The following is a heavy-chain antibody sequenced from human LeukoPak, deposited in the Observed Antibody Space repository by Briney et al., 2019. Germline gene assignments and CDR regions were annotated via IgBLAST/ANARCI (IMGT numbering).Heavy chain of an antibody. J-gene: IGHJ4*02. CDR2: IIPILGIA. CDR3: ARDFLYYDSRELLVDY. V-gene: IGHV1-69*04. D-gene: IGHD3-22*01. CDR1: GGTFSSYA. Sequence: SVKVSCKASGGTFSSYAISWVRQAPGQGLEWMGRIIPILGIANYAQKFQGRVTITADKSTSTAYMELSSLRSEDTAVYYCARDFLYYDSRELLVDYWGQGTLVPSPQ.